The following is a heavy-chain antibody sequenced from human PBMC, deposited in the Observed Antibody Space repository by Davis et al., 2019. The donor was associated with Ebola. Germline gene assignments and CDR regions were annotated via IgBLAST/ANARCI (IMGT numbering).Heavy chain of an antibody. D-gene: IGHD3-3*01. CDR2: IKEDGSAT. CDR3: ARDPTRTYYDFWSGSSDYYYGMDV. CDR1: GVMFSRYW. J-gene: IGHJ6*02. Sequence: PGGSLRLSCAASGVMFSRYWMSWVRQAPGKGLEWVANIKEDGSATNYVDSVKGRFTISRDNAKNSLYLQMNSLRAEDTAVYYCARDPTRTYYDFWSGSSDYYYGMDVWGQGTTVTVSS. V-gene: IGHV3-7*01.